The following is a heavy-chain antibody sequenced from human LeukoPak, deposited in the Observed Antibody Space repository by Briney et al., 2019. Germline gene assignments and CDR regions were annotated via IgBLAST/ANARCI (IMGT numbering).Heavy chain of an antibody. CDR1: GGSISSHY. J-gene: IGHJ6*03. V-gene: IGHV4-59*11. CDR3: AREMYDRIAAAEEYYYYMDV. CDR2: IYYSGST. Sequence: SETLSLTCTVSGGSISSHYWSWIRQPPGKGLEWIGYIYYSGSTNYNPSLKSRVIISVDTSKNQFSLKLSSVTAADTAVYYCAREMYDRIAAAEEYYYYMDVWGKETTVTVSS. D-gene: IGHD6-13*01.